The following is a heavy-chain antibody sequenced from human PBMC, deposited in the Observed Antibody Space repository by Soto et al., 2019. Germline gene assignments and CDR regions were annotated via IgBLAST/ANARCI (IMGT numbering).Heavy chain of an antibody. CDR2: IIPILGIA. J-gene: IGHJ5*02. Sequence: SVKVSCKASGGTFSSYTISWVRQAPGQGLEWMGRIIPILGIANYAQKFQGRVTITADKSTSTAYMELSSLRSEDTAVYYCARDTPRYCSGGSCLNWFDPWGQGTLVTVSS. V-gene: IGHV1-69*04. CDR1: GGTFSSYT. CDR3: ARDTPRYCSGGSCLNWFDP. D-gene: IGHD2-15*01.